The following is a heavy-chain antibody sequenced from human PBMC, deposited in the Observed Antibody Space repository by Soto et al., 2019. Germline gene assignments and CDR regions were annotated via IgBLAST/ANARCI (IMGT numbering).Heavy chain of an antibody. CDR2: ISGSGANT. Sequence: PGGSLRLSCAASGLTFSSHGMTGVRQTPGKGLEWVSSISGSGANTYYTDSVKGRITISRDNSKNTLHLQMNSLRVEDTAVYYCAKSGGYHGLGSYFPLAPWGQGTPVTVSS. D-gene: IGHD3-10*01. CDR3: AKSGGYHGLGSYFPLAP. V-gene: IGHV3-23*01. CDR1: GLTFSSHG. J-gene: IGHJ5*02.